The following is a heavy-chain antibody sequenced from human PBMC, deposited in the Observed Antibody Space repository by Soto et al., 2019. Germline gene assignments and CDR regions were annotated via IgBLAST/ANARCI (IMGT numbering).Heavy chain of an antibody. CDR2: INHSGST. D-gene: IGHD3-10*01. Sequence: QVQLQQWGAGLLKPSETLSLTCAVYGGSFSGYYWTWIRQPPGTGLEWIGEINHSGSTNYNPSLKSRVTISVDTSKNQFSLTLTSVTAADTAVYYFARDKITCLLDYWCQGTLVTVSS. CDR1: GGSFSGYY. V-gene: IGHV4-34*01. CDR3: ARDKITCLLDY. J-gene: IGHJ4*02.